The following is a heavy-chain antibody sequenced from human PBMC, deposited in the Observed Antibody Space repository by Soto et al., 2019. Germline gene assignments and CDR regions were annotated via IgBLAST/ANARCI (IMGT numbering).Heavy chain of an antibody. CDR3: ARDCYYGSGRYFDY. Sequence: QLQLQESGPGLVKPSETLSLTCTVSGGSISSSSYYWGWIRQPPGKGLEWIGSLYYSGSTYYNPSLKSRVTISVDTSKNQCSLKLSSVTAADTAVYYCARDCYYGSGRYFDYWGQGTLVTVSS. CDR1: GGSISSSSYY. J-gene: IGHJ4*02. CDR2: LYYSGST. D-gene: IGHD3-10*01. V-gene: IGHV4-39*02.